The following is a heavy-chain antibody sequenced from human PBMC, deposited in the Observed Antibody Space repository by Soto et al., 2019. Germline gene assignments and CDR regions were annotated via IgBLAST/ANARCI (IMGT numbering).Heavy chain of an antibody. CDR3: ARDLDSSGYFDY. Sequence: QVQLQESGPGLVKPSGTLSLTCAVSGGSISRSNCWSWVRQPPGKGLEWIGEIYRSGSTNYNPSLKRRVTISVDKSKNRCCPKLSSVTAAETAVYYCARDLDSSGYFDYWGQGTLVTAAS. V-gene: IGHV4-4*02. J-gene: IGHJ4*02. D-gene: IGHD3-22*01. CDR1: GGSISRSNC. CDR2: IYRSGST.